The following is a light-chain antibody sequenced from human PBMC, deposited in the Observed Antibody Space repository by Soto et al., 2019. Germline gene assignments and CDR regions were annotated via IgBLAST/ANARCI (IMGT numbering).Light chain of an antibody. V-gene: IGLV2-23*02. Sequence: QSALTQPASVSGSPGQSITISCTGTSSDVGSYNLVSWYQQHPGKAPKLMIYEVSNRPSGVSNRFSGSKSGNTASLTISGLQAEDEADYYCCSYAGSSLVVFGGGTKVTVL. J-gene: IGLJ2*01. CDR2: EVS. CDR1: SSDVGSYNL. CDR3: CSYAGSSLVV.